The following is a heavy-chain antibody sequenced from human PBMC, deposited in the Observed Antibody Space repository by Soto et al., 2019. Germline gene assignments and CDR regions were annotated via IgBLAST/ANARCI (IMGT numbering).Heavy chain of an antibody. CDR2: IYHSGST. V-gene: IGHV4-4*02. J-gene: IGHJ5*02. Sequence: SATLSLTCAVSGGSISSSNWWSWVRQPPGKGLEWIGEIYHSGSTNYNPSLKSRVTISVDKSKNQFSLKLSSVTAADTAVYYCARRYCSGGSCYPPGNWFDPWGQGTLVTVSS. CDR3: ARRYCSGGSCYPPGNWFDP. D-gene: IGHD2-15*01. CDR1: GGSISSSNW.